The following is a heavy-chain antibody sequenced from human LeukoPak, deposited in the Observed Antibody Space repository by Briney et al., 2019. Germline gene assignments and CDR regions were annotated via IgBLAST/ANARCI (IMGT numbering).Heavy chain of an antibody. CDR2: IYSGGST. Sequence: GGSLRLSCAASGFTVSSNYMSWVRQAPGKGLEWVSVIYSGGSTYYADSVKGRFTISRDNSKNTLYLQMNSLRAEDTAVYYCASRKGTTVTADYYYYYMDVWGKGTTDTVSS. J-gene: IGHJ6*03. CDR1: GFTVSSNY. CDR3: ASRKGTTVTADYYYYYMDV. D-gene: IGHD4-17*01. V-gene: IGHV3-53*01.